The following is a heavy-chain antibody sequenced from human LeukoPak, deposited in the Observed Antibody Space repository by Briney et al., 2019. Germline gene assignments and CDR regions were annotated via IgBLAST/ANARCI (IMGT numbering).Heavy chain of an antibody. CDR1: GASTISYY. D-gene: IGHD3-22*01. J-gene: IGHJ5*02. CDR2: IYYSGST. CDR3: ARARHDSSGYYVNWFDP. V-gene: IGHV4-59*01. Sequence: SETLSLTCTVSGASTISYYWSWVRHPPGKGREWVGYIYYSGSTNYNPSLKSRVTISVDTSKNPFSLKLSSVTAADTAVYYCARARHDSSGYYVNWFDPWGQGTLVTVSS.